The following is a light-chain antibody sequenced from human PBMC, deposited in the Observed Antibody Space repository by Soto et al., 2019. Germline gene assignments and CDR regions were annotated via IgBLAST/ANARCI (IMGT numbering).Light chain of an antibody. V-gene: IGKV3-11*01. CDR1: QSVSSY. CDR2: DAS. CDR3: QQRSNWLFT. J-gene: IGKJ3*01. Sequence: EIVLTQSPATLSLSPGERATLSCRASQSVSSYLAWYQQKPGQAPRLLIYDASNRATGIPARFSGSGSGTDFTRTLGSIEPEDFAVYYSQQRSNWLFTFGPGTKVDIK.